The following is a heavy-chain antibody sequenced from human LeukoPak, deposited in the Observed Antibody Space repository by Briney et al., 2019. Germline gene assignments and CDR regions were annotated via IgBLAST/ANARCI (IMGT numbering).Heavy chain of an antibody. CDR1: GYTFTSDG. V-gene: IGHV1-18*01. J-gene: IGHJ4*02. D-gene: IGHD3-22*01. Sequence: ASGNVSCNAAGYTFTSDGISWVRQAPGQGLEWMGWISAYNGNTNYAQKLQGRVTMPTDTSTSTAYMELRRLRSDDTAVYYCASDSSGYYFYWGQGTLVTVSS. CDR3: ASDSSGYYFY. CDR2: ISAYNGNT.